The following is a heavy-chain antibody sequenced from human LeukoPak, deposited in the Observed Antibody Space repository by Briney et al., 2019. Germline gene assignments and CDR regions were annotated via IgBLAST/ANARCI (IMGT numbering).Heavy chain of an antibody. J-gene: IGHJ4*02. V-gene: IGHV3-30-3*01. CDR2: ISYDGSNK. D-gene: IGHD1-26*01. CDR3: ARGAVYGANDY. CDR1: GFTFSSYA. Sequence: PGGSLRLSCTASGFTFSSYAMSWVRQAPGKGLEWVAVISYDGSNKYYADSVKGRFTISRDNSKNTLYLQMNSLRAEDTAVYYCARGAVYGANDYWGQGTLVTVSS.